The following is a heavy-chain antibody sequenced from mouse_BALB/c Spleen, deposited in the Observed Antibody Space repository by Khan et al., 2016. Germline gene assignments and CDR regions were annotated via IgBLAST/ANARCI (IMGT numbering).Heavy chain of an antibody. CDR3: ASQGGNKGYWYFGV. V-gene: IGHV1S130*01. CDR1: GHTFTSSW. Sequence: QVQLQQPGSVLVRPGASVMLSCKASGHTFTSSWIHWAKQRPGQGLEWIGEIHSNRANTNYNEKFKGKATLPVDTSSSTAYVDPNSLTYEDLAVFYWASQGGNKGYWYFGVWGGGTTVTVSS. D-gene: IGHD2-1*01. CDR2: IHSNRANT. J-gene: IGHJ1*01.